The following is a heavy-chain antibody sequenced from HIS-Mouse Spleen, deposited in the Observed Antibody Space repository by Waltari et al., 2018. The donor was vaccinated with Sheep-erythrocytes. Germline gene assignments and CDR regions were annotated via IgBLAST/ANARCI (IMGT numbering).Heavy chain of an antibody. CDR1: GFTFSSYS. V-gene: IGHV3-21*01. CDR2: ISSSSSYI. D-gene: IGHD1-26*01. Sequence: GSLRLSCAASGFTFSSYSMNWVRQAPGKGLEWVSSISSSSSYINYADSAKGRFTISRDNAKNSLYLQMNSLRAEDTAVYYCARVASGATFDYWGQGTLVTVSS. J-gene: IGHJ4*02. CDR3: ARVASGATFDY.